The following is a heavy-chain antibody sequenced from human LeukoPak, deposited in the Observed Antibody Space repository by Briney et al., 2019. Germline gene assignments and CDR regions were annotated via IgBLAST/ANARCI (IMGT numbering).Heavy chain of an antibody. CDR2: ISSSSSYI. V-gene: IGHV3-21*04. Sequence: GGSLRLSCAASGFTFSSYSMNWVRQAPGKGLEWVSSISSSSSYIYYADSVKGRFTISRDNAKNSLYLQMNSLRAEDTAVYYCATRIAAAGTSYYDSSGPKDDYWGQGTLVTVSS. D-gene: IGHD3-22*01. CDR3: ATRIAAAGTSYYDSSGPKDDY. CDR1: GFTFSSYS. J-gene: IGHJ4*02.